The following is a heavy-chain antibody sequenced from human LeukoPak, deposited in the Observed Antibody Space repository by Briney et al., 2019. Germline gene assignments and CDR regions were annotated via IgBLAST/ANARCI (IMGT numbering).Heavy chain of an antibody. Sequence: SETLSLTCTVSGYSVSSGYYWGWIRQPPGKGLEWIGSMYHSGDTYYNPSLKSRVTISVDTSKNQLSLKLSSVTAADTAVYYCARAVRHTGFDPWGQGTLVTVSS. D-gene: IGHD3-16*02. CDR2: MYHSGDT. J-gene: IGHJ5*02. V-gene: IGHV4-38-2*02. CDR1: GYSVSSGYY. CDR3: ARAVRHTGFDP.